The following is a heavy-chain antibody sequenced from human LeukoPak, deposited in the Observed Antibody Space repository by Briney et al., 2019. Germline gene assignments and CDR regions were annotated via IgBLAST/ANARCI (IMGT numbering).Heavy chain of an antibody. CDR3: ARRSSRDGYKESLDY. Sequence: SGGSLRLSCAASGFTFSSYAMHWVRQAPGKGLEWVAVISYGGSNKYYADSVKGRFTISRDNSKNTLYLQMNSLRAEDTAVYYCARRSSRDGYKESLDYWGQGTLVTVSS. J-gene: IGHJ4*02. CDR2: ISYGGSNK. CDR1: GFTFSSYA. D-gene: IGHD5-24*01. V-gene: IGHV3-30*04.